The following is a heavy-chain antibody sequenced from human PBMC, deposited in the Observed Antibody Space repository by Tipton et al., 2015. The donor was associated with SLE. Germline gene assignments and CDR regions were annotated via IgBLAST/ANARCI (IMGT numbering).Heavy chain of an antibody. CDR3: ASHKSSFWYRGAFDI. J-gene: IGHJ3*02. Sequence: TLSLTCTVSGDSISNSYWSWIRQPPGKGLEWIGYFYTQSTNYNPSLESRVTISVDTSKNQLYLNLTSVTAADTAVYYCASHKSSFWYRGAFDIWGQGTTAVVSS. D-gene: IGHD2/OR15-2a*01. CDR2: FYTQST. V-gene: IGHV4-4*08. CDR1: GDSISNSY.